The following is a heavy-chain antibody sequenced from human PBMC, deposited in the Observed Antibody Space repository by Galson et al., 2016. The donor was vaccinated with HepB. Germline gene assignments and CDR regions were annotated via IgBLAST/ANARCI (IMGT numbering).Heavy chain of an antibody. CDR1: GLKFSTYW. J-gene: IGHJ4*02. CDR3: VTSQGY. CDR2: INPDGNEK. V-gene: IGHV3-7*03. Sequence: SLRLSCAVSGLKFSTYWMTWVHQAPGKGLEWVATINPDGNEKAYVDSAKGRFTMSRDNAKDSLHLQMNSLRAEDTGVYYCVTSQGYWGQGTLSPSP.